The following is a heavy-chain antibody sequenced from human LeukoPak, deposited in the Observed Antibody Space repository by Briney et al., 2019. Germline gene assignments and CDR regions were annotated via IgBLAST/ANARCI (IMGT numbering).Heavy chain of an antibody. D-gene: IGHD1-26*01. V-gene: IGHV3-21*01. Sequence: GGSLRLSCAASGFTFSSYSMNWVRQAPGKGLEWVSSISSSSSYIYYADPVKGRFTISRDNAKNSLYLQMNSLRAEDTAVYYCARESGSYYLSLDYWGQGTLVTVSS. CDR3: ARESGSYYLSLDY. J-gene: IGHJ4*02. CDR1: GFTFSSYS. CDR2: ISSSSSYI.